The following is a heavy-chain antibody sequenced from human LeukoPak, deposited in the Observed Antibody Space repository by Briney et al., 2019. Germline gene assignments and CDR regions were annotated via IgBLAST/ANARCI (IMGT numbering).Heavy chain of an antibody. Sequence: PSETLSLTCAVSGYSISSGYYWGWIRQPPGKGLEWIGSIYHSGSTYYNPSLKSRVTISVDTSKNQFSLKLSSVTAADTAVYYCARGHLRVRITMIVAAKAHAFDIWGQGTMVTVSS. J-gene: IGHJ3*02. CDR1: GYSISSGYY. CDR2: IYHSGST. D-gene: IGHD3-22*01. V-gene: IGHV4-38-2*01. CDR3: ARGHLRVRITMIVAAKAHAFDI.